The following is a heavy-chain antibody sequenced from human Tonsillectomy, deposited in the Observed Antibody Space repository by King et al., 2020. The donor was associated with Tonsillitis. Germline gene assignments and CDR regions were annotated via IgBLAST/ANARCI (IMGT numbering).Heavy chain of an antibody. CDR2: VYSSGST. V-gene: IGHV4-59*01. CDR3: ARAASGVLDY. J-gene: IGHJ4*02. D-gene: IGHD2-8*01. CDR1: GGSIHNYY. Sequence: VQLQESGPGLVKPSETLSLTCTVSGGSIHNYYWSWVRQPPGKGLEWIGYVYSSGSTNYNSSLQGRVTISVDTSKNQLSLKLTSVTAADTAVYYCARAASGVLDYWGQGTLVTVSS.